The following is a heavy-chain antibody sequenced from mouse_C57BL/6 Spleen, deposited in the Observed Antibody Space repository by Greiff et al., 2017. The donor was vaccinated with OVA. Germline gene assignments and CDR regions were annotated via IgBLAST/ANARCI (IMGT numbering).Heavy chain of an antibody. CDR2: IDPSDSYI. V-gene: IGHV1-69*01. CDR1: GYTFTSYW. D-gene: IGHD1-1*01. Sequence: VKLQQPGAELVMPGASVKLSCKASGYTFTSYWMPWVKQRPGPGLEWIGEIDPSDSYINYNQKFKGKSTLTVDKSSSTAYMQLSSLTSEDSAVDYCARREEAYGSTHFDCCGQGTTLTVSS. J-gene: IGHJ2*01. CDR3: ARREEAYGSTHFDC.